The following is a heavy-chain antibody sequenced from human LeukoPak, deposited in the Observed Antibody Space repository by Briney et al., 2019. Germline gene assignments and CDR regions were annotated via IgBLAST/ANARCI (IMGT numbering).Heavy chain of an antibody. CDR1: GFTFSSYW. D-gene: IGHD2-2*01. CDR2: IKQDGSEK. J-gene: IGHJ3*02. CDR3: AREANRMPYYAFDI. V-gene: IGHV3-7*01. Sequence: GGSLRLSCAASGFTFSSYWMSWVRQAPGKGLEWVANIKQDGSEKYYVDSVKGRFTISRDNAKNSLYLQMNSLRGEDTAVYYCAREANRMPYYAFDIWGQGTMVTVSS.